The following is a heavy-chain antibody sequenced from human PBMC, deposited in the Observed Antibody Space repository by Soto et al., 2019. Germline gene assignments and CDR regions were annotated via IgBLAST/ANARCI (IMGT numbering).Heavy chain of an antibody. Sequence: ASVKVSCKASGYTFTGYYMHWVRQAPGQGLEWMGWINPNSGGTNYAQKFQGRVNMTRDTSISTAYMELSRLRSDDTAVYYCARDLGLLWFGGTTLGAFDIWGQGTMVTVSS. D-gene: IGHD3-10*01. CDR3: ARDLGLLWFGGTTLGAFDI. J-gene: IGHJ3*02. V-gene: IGHV1-2*02. CDR2: INPNSGGT. CDR1: GYTFTGYY.